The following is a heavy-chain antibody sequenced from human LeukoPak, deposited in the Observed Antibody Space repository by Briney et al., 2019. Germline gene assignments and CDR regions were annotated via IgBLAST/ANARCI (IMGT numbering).Heavy chain of an antibody. V-gene: IGHV1-8*01. D-gene: IGHD5-18*01. Sequence: GASVKVSCKASGYTFTSYDINWVRQATGQGLEWMGWMNPNSGNTGYAQKFQGRVTMTRNTSISTAYMELSSLRSEDTAVYYCARGYYVDTAMVKGRRIRDKNWFDPWGQGTLVTVSS. CDR2: MNPNSGNT. J-gene: IGHJ5*02. CDR3: ARGYYVDTAMVKGRRIRDKNWFDP. CDR1: GYTFTSYD.